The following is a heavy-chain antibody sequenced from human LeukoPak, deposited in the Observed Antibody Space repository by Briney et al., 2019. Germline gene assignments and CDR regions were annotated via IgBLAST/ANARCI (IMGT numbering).Heavy chain of an antibody. J-gene: IGHJ4*02. CDR3: ARTSYDFWSGYYAY. CDR1: GGFISSGGYY. CDR2: IYYSGST. D-gene: IGHD3-3*01. V-gene: IGHV4-31*03. Sequence: PSQTLSLTCTVSGGFISSGGYYWSWIRQHPGRGLEWIGYIYYSGSTYYNPSLKSRVTISVDTSKNQFSLKLSSVTAADTAVYYCARTSYDFWSGYYAYWGQGTLVTVSS.